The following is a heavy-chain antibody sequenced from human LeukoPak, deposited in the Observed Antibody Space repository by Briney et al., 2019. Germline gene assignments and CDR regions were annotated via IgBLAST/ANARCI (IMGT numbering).Heavy chain of an antibody. CDR1: GYILTEYY. V-gene: IGHV1-2*02. D-gene: IGHD2-8*02. Sequence: ASVKVSCKASGYILTEYYVHWVRQAPGQGLEWMGFIIPDSGGTTYQHKFQGRVTMTRDTSISTFYMELSSLRPDDTAVYYCSTEDKYCTGANCGVFWGQETLITVSS. CDR2: IIPDSGGT. J-gene: IGHJ4*02. CDR3: STEDKYCTGANCGVF.